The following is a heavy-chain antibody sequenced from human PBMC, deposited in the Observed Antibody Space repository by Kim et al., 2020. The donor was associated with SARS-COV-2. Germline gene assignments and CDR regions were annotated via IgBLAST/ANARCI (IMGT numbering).Heavy chain of an antibody. J-gene: IGHJ4*02. CDR2: IIPILGLA. Sequence: SVKVSCKASGNSFSSYSISWVRQAPGQGLEWMGRIIPILGLANYAQKFQGRVTITADKSTSTAYMELSSLRSEDTALYYCARDREETYYYGSERPLDYWGQGTLVTVSS. CDR3: ARDREETYYYGSERPLDY. CDR1: GNSFSSYS. V-gene: IGHV1-69*04. D-gene: IGHD3-10*01.